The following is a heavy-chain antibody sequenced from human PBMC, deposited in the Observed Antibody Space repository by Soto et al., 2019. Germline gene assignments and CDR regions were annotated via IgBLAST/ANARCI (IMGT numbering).Heavy chain of an antibody. CDR1: GFTFSSYG. CDR2: IWYDGSNK. CDR3: ARDLLSVSCLGNYFFRGPLPLDY. J-gene: IGHJ4*02. Sequence: GGSLRLSCAASGFTFSSYGMHWVRQAPGKGLEWVAVIWYDGSNKYYADSVKGRFTISRDNSKNTLYLQMNSLRAEDTAVYYCARDLLSVSCLGNYFFRGPLPLDYWGQGTLVTVSS. V-gene: IGHV3-33*01. D-gene: IGHD4-4*01.